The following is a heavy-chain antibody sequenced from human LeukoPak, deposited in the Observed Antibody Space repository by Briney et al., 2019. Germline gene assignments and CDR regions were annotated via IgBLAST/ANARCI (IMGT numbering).Heavy chain of an antibody. J-gene: IGHJ6*02. V-gene: IGHV3-53*01. CDR3: AREFWQQLVLRYYYGMDV. CDR2: IYSGGST. CDR1: GFTVSNNY. D-gene: IGHD6-13*01. Sequence: GGSLRLSCAASGFTVSNNYMSWVRQAPGKGLEWVSVIYSGGSTYYADSVKGRFTISRDNAKNSLYLQMNSLRAEDTAVYYCAREFWQQLVLRYYYGMDVWGQGTTVTVSS.